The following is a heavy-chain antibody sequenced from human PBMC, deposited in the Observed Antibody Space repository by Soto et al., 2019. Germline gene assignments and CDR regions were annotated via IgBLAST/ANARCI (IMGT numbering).Heavy chain of an antibody. V-gene: IGHV1-2*04. Sequence: ASVKVSCKASGYTFTGYYMHWVRQAPGQGLEWMGWINPNSGGTNYAQKFQGWVTMTRDTSISTAYMELSRLRSDDTAVYYCAREGYSRSRYYYGMDVWGQGTTVTVSS. CDR3: AREGYSRSRYYYGMDV. J-gene: IGHJ6*02. CDR1: GYTFTGYY. CDR2: INPNSGGT. D-gene: IGHD6-13*01.